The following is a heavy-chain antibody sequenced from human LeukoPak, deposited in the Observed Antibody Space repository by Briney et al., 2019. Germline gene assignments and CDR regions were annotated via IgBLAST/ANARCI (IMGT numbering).Heavy chain of an antibody. J-gene: IGHJ4*02. D-gene: IGHD4-11*01. Sequence: ASVKVSCKGSGYTFTGYYMHWVRPAPGQGLEWMGWINPTSGGPNYQPESQGRGTMTRDTSISTAYMELSRLRSDDTAVYYCARDPCSNYFEYWGQGTLVTVSS. CDR2: INPTSGGP. CDR1: GYTFTGYY. CDR3: ARDPCSNYFEY. V-gene: IGHV1-2*02.